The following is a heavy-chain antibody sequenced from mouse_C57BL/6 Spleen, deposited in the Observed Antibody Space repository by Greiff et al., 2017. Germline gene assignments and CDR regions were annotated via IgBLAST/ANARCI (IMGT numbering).Heavy chain of an antibody. V-gene: IGHV1-39*01. D-gene: IGHD1-1*02. CDR1: GYSFTDYN. Sequence: EVQLQQSGPELVTPGASVKISCKASGYSFTDYNMNWVKQSNGKSLEWIGVINPNYGTTSYNQKFMGKATLTVDQSSSTAYIQLNRLTCEDAAVDDCARKGGPGVFPYWGQGTLVTVSA. CDR3: ARKGGPGVFPY. CDR2: INPNYGTT. J-gene: IGHJ3*01.